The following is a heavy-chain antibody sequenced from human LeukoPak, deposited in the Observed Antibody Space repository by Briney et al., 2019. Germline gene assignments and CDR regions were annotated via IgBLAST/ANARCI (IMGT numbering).Heavy chain of an antibody. J-gene: IGHJ6*03. Sequence: GGSLRLSCAASGFTFSSYAMSWVRQAPGKGLEWVSAISGSGGSTYYADSVKGRFTISRDNSKNTLYLQMNSLRAEDTAVYYCARAYPLGYCSSTSCLNGGYMDVWGKGTTVTVSS. D-gene: IGHD2-2*01. CDR2: ISGSGGST. CDR1: GFTFSSYA. CDR3: ARAYPLGYCSSTSCLNGGYMDV. V-gene: IGHV3-23*01.